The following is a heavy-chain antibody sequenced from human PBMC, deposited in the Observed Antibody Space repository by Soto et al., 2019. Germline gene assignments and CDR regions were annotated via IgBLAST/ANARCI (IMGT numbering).Heavy chain of an antibody. CDR2: IYHTGNA. J-gene: IGHJ5*02. Sequence: SETLSLTCTVSGDSISNSRFYWAWIRQPPGEGLEWIGSIYHTGNAYYNPSLKSRVTIFVDTSKNQFSLKLTSVTAADTALYYCARDYFDSSDYTTNWFDPWGQGTLVTVS. V-gene: IGHV4-39*01. D-gene: IGHD3-22*01. CDR1: GDSISNSRFY. CDR3: ARDYFDSSDYTTNWFDP.